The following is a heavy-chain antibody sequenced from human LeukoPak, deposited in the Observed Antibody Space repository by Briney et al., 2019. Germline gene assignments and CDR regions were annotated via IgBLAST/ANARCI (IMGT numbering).Heavy chain of an antibody. D-gene: IGHD4-17*01. CDR3: ANTDYGDYVLMG. CDR2: ISFSGNT. Sequence: SETLSLTCIVSGGSISRSSYYWGWIRQPPGKGPEWIGSISFSGNTYYNPSLNSRVTISVDTSKNHFSLKLSSVTAADTAVYYCANTDYGDYVLMGWGQGTLVTVSS. V-gene: IGHV4-39*02. CDR1: GGSISRSSYY. J-gene: IGHJ4*02.